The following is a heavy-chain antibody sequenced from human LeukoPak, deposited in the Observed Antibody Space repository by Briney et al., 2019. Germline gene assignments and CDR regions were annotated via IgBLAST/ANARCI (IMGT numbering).Heavy chain of an antibody. V-gene: IGHV1-69*01. CDR3: ARVRYGGNPRWYFDL. D-gene: IGHD4-23*01. CDR1: GGTFSSYA. CDR2: IIPIFGTA. Sequence: GSSVKVSCKASGGTFSSYAISWVRQAPGQGLEWMGGIIPIFGTANYAQKFQGRVTITADESTSTAYMELSSLRSEDTAVYYCARVRYGGNPRWYFDLWGRGTLVTVSS. J-gene: IGHJ2*01.